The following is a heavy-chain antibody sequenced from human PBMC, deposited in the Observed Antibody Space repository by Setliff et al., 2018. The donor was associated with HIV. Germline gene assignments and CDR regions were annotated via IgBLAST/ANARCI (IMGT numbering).Heavy chain of an antibody. Sequence: PGESLKISCKGSGYSFTNYWIAWVRQMSGKGLEWMGIIYPGDSDTRYSPSFQGQVTISADKSISTAYLQWSSLKASDTAMYYCARLSGLYYYDSSGYYYGHYFDYWGQGTLVTVSS. CDR1: GYSFTNYW. V-gene: IGHV5-51*01. CDR2: IYPGDSDT. CDR3: ARLSGLYYYDSSGYYYGHYFDY. J-gene: IGHJ4*02. D-gene: IGHD3-22*01.